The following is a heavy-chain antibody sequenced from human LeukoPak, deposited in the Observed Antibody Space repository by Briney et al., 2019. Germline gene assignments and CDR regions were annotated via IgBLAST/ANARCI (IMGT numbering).Heavy chain of an antibody. CDR2: INQDGGAK. V-gene: IGHV3-7*01. Sequence: GGSLRLSCAASGFTFSSYWMAWVRQAPGKGLEWVGNINQDGGAKFSVDSVKGRFTISRDNARNSLYLQMNNLRVEDTGIYYCATSHDSSGDNWGQGTLVTVSS. J-gene: IGHJ4*02. CDR1: GFTFSSYW. D-gene: IGHD3-22*01. CDR3: ATSHDSSGDN.